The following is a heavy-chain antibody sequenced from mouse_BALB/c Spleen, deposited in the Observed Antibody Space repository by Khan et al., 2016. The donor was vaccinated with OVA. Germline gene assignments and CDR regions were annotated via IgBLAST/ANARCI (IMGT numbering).Heavy chain of an antibody. D-gene: IGHD3-2*02. J-gene: IGHJ2*01. CDR2: IYPGTDNT. CDR3: AREEALYYFDY. CDR1: GYIFTSYW. Sequence: QVQLQQSGAELVRPGASVKLSCKTSGYIFTSYWIHWVKQRYGQGLEWIARIYPGTDNTYYNEKLKDKATLTADKYSSTDYMQLRRLKSEDSAVYFCAREEALYYFDYWDQGTTLTVSS. V-gene: IGHV1S132*01.